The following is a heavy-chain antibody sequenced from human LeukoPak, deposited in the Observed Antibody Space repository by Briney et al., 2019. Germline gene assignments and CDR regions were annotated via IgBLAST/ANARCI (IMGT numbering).Heavy chain of an antibody. CDR1: GGSFSVYY. CDR3: ARGRLGIMD. J-gene: IGHJ4*02. CDR2: INHSGST. D-gene: IGHD6-19*01. Sequence: SETLSLTCAVYGGSFSVYYWSWIRQPPGKGLEWIGEINHSGSTNYNPSLKSRVTISVDTSKNQFSLKLSSVTAADTAVYYCARGRLGIMDWGQGTLVTVSS. V-gene: IGHV4-34*01.